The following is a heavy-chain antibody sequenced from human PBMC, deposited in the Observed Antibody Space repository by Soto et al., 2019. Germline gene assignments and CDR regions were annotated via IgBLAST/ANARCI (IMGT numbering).Heavy chain of an antibody. V-gene: IGHV3-33*01. J-gene: IGHJ6*02. D-gene: IGHD3-3*01. CDR3: ARVPDTIFGVASVYYYYYGMDV. Sequence: GGSLRLSCAASGFTFSSYGMHWVRQAPGKGLEWVAVIWYDGSNKYYADSVQGRFTISRDNSKNTLYLQMNSLRAEDTAVYYCARVPDTIFGVASVYYYYYGMDVWGQGTTVTVSS. CDR1: GFTFSSYG. CDR2: IWYDGSNK.